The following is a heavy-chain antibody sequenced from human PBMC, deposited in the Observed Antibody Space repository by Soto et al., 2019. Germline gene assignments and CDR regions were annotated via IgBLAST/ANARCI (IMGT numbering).Heavy chain of an antibody. Sequence: SETLSLTCPVSGASVSSGSYYWSWIRQPPGKGLEWIGYIYYSGSTNYNPSLKSRVTISVDTSKNQFSLKLSSVTAADTAVYYCARPHGGSSGWDNWFDPWGQGTLVTVSS. V-gene: IGHV4-61*01. CDR1: GASVSSGSYY. D-gene: IGHD6-25*01. CDR3: ARPHGGSSGWDNWFDP. CDR2: IYYSGST. J-gene: IGHJ5*02.